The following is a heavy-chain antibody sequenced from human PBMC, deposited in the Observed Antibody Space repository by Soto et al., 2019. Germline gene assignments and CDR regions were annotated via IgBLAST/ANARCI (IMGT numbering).Heavy chain of an antibody. D-gene: IGHD6-13*01. CDR2: ISSSSSTI. CDR1: GFTFSSYS. Sequence: EVQLVESGGGLVQPGGSLRLSCAASGFTFSSYSMNWVRQAPGKGLEWVSYISSSSSTIYYADSVKGRLTISRDNAKNSLYLQMNSLRAEDTAVYYCARHPERIAQIGWFDPWGQGNLVTVSS. J-gene: IGHJ5*02. CDR3: ARHPERIAQIGWFDP. V-gene: IGHV3-48*01.